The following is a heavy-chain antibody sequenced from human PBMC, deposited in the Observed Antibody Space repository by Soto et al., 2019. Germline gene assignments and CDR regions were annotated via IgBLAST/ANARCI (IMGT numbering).Heavy chain of an antibody. CDR1: VVSFSGYD. CDR3: ARGVYYYDSSRARALLEDAFDL. D-gene: IGHD3-22*01. Sequence: SETLSLTCAVYVVSFSGYDWSWIRHPPGKGLEWIGEINHSGSTNYNPSLKSRVTISVETSKNQFSLKLSSVTAADTPVYYCARGVYYYDSSRARALLEDAFDLWGQGTMVNLSS. CDR2: INHSGST. J-gene: IGHJ3*01. V-gene: IGHV4-34*01.